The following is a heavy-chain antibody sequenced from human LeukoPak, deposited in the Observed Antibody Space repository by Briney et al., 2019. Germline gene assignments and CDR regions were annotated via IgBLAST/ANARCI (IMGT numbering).Heavy chain of an antibody. D-gene: IGHD3-10*01. Sequence: GGSLRLSCAASGFTFSSYEMNWVRQAPGKGLEWVSYISNIGTTIYYADSVKGRFTISRDNAKNSLYLQMNSLRAEDTALYYFAREGAGMMIRGVILDYWGQGTLVTVSS. CDR2: ISNIGTTI. CDR1: GFTFSSYE. V-gene: IGHV3-48*03. CDR3: AREGAGMMIRGVILDY. J-gene: IGHJ4*02.